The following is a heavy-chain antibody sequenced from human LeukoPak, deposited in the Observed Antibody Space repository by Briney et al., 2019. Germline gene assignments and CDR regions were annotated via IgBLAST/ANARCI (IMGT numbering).Heavy chain of an antibody. Sequence: GGSLRLSCAASGFTFSSYSMNWVRQAPGKGLEWVSSISSSSCYIYYADSVKGRFTISRDNSNNTLYLQMNSLRAEDTGVYHCARDPWESYGGRYYFYGMDVWGQGTTVSVSS. V-gene: IGHV3-21*04. CDR2: ISSSSCYI. CDR3: ARDPWESYGGRYYFYGMDV. D-gene: IGHD4-23*01. J-gene: IGHJ6*02. CDR1: GFTFSSYS.